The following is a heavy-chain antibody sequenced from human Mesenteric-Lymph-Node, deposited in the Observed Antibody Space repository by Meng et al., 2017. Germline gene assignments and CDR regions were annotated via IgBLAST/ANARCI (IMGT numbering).Heavy chain of an antibody. V-gene: IGHV4-39*07. CDR3: AGGSGSYGSKLDY. CDR1: GGSISSNPYY. Sequence: SETLSLTCSVSGGSISSNPYYWGWIRQPPGKVLEWIGNIYYGGSTYYSPSLTSRVTVSVDTSKNLFSLNLNSVTAADTAVYYCAGGSGSYGSKLDYWGQGMLVTVSS. D-gene: IGHD3-3*01. J-gene: IGHJ4*01. CDR2: IYYGGST.